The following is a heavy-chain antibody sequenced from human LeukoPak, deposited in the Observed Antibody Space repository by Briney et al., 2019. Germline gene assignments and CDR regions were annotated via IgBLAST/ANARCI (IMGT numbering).Heavy chain of an antibody. J-gene: IGHJ4*02. D-gene: IGHD6-19*01. Sequence: GGSLRLSCAASGFTFSSYAMHWVRQAPGKGLEWVAVISYDGSNKYYADSVKGRFTISRDNSKNTLYLQMNSLRAEDTALYYCARDSSGSGWSDDYWGQGTLVTVSS. CDR3: ARDSSGSGWSDDY. V-gene: IGHV3-30*04. CDR1: GFTFSSYA. CDR2: ISYDGSNK.